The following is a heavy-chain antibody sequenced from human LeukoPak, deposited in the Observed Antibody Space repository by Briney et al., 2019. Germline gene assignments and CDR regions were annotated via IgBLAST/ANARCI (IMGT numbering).Heavy chain of an antibody. V-gene: IGHV3-23*01. CDR3: ARGYCSSISCRLLDS. J-gene: IGHJ4*02. Sequence: GGSLRLSCLTSGFTFSTNAMSWVRQAPGKGLEWISGISGSGASTYYADSVTGRFTISRDNAKNTLSLQMNSLRAEDTAVYFCARGYCSSISCRLLDSWGQGTLVTVSS. D-gene: IGHD2-2*01. CDR1: GFTFSTNA. CDR2: ISGSGAST.